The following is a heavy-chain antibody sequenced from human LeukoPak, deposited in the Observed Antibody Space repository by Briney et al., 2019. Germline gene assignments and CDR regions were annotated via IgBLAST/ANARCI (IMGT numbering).Heavy chain of an antibody. D-gene: IGHD1-26*01. Sequence: VGSLRLSCAASGFTFSSYAMHWVRQAPGKGLEYVSAISSNGGSTYYANSVKGRFTISRDNSKNTLYLQMGSLRAEDMAVYYCARGPRAWVGPSTPGWFDPWGQGTLVTVSS. CDR1: GFTFSSYA. CDR3: ARGPRAWVGPSTPGWFDP. J-gene: IGHJ5*02. V-gene: IGHV3-64*01. CDR2: ISSNGGST.